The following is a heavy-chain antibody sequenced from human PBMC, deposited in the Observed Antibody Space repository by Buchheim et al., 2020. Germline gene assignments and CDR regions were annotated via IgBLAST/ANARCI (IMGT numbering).Heavy chain of an antibody. CDR2: IFNTAGGT. J-gene: IGHJ5*02. V-gene: IGHV3-23*04. CDR3: ARRMTFGATPGLDP. D-gene: IGHD3/OR15-3a*01. CDR1: GFTFSSYA. Sequence: EVQVAESGGGLVQPGGSLRLSCAASGFTFSSYAMTWVRQAPGKGLEWVSTIFNTAGGTYYADSVKGRFTISRDNSQNMVYLQMNTLGAEDTALYYCARRMTFGATPGLDPWGQGTL.